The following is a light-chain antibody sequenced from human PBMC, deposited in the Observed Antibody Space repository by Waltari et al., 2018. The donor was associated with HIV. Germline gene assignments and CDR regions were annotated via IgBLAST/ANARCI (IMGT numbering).Light chain of an antibody. CDR1: QSLSANY. CDR2: GVS. J-gene: IGKJ1*01. CDR3: QQYSSSPRT. Sequence: EIVLSQSPGTLSLSPGERATLYCRASQSLSANYLAWYQHKPGQAPRLLIYGVSSRASGIPDRFSGSGSGTDFTLTISRLEPEDFVLYYCQQYSSSPRTFGQGTKVEVK. V-gene: IGKV3-20*01.